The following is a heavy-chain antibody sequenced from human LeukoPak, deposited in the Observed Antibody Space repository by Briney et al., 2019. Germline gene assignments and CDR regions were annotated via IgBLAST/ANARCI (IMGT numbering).Heavy chain of an antibody. V-gene: IGHV3-9*01. CDR2: ISWNSGSI. CDR1: GFTFDDYA. Sequence: PGRSLRLSCAASGFTFDDYAMHWVRQAPGKGLEWASGISWNSGSIGYADSVKGRFTISRDNAKNSLYLQMNSLRAEDTAVYYCATRGRSGYYYGMDVWGQGTTVTVSS. D-gene: IGHD1-26*01. CDR3: ATRGRSGYYYGMDV. J-gene: IGHJ6*02.